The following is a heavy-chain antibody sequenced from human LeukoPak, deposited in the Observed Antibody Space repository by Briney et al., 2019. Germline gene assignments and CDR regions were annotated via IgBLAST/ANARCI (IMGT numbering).Heavy chain of an antibody. CDR1: GFTFGDYA. D-gene: IGHD6-13*01. CDR3: TRGGSSWYWLDY. J-gene: IGHJ4*02. CDR2: IRSKAYGGTT. Sequence: PGGSLRLSCTASGFTFGDYAMSWVRQAPGKGLEWVGFIRSKAYGGTTEYAASVKGRFTISRDDSKSIAYPQINSLKTEDTAVYYCTRGGSSWYWLDYWGQGTLVTVPS. V-gene: IGHV3-49*04.